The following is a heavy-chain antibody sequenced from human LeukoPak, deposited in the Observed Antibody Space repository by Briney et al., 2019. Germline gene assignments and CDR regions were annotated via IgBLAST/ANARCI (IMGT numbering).Heavy chain of an antibody. Sequence: SETLSLTCTVSGDPISSGDYYWSWIRQPPGKGLEYIGYINYSGSTSYNPSLKSRATMLVDTSKNQFSLKLSSVTAADTAVYYCARAPLGFCSGGTCKRYFDYWGQGTLVTVSS. CDR2: INYSGST. J-gene: IGHJ4*02. V-gene: IGHV4-30-4*01. CDR3: ARAPLGFCSGGTCKRYFDY. D-gene: IGHD2-15*01. CDR1: GDPISSGDYY.